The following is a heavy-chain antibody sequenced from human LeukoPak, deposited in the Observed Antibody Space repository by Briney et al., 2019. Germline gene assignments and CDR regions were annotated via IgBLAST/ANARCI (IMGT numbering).Heavy chain of an antibody. CDR2: ISASGGST. J-gene: IGHJ6*03. D-gene: IGHD2-2*01. CDR3: ALPAATYYYYYYMDV. CDR1: GFTFSSYA. V-gene: IGHV3-23*01. Sequence: GGSLRLSCAASGFTFSSYAMNWVRQAPGKGLEWVSAISASGGSTYYADSVKGRFTISRDNSKNTLYLQMNSLRAEDTAVYYCALPAATYYYYYYMDVWGKGTTVTVSS.